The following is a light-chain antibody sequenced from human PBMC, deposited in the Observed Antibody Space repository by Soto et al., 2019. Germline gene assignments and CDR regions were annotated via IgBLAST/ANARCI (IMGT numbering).Light chain of an antibody. CDR2: DAS. V-gene: IGKV3-11*01. J-gene: IGKJ1*01. CDR1: QSVRSN. Sequence: EIVLTQSPATLSLSPGERATLSCRASQSVRSNLAWYQQTPGQAPRLLIYDASNRATGITARFSGSGSGTDLTLTISDLQPEYFAVYYCQQRSNWPWTFGQGAKVEIK. CDR3: QQRSNWPWT.